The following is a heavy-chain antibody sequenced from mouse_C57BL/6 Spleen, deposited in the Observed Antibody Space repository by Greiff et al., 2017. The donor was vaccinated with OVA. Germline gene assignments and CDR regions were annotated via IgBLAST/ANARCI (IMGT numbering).Heavy chain of an antibody. D-gene: IGHD3-3*01. CDR2: IWSGGST. CDR1: GFSLTSYG. CDR3: ARGRDRYAMDY. J-gene: IGHJ4*01. Sequence: QVQLKQSGPGLVQPSQSLSITCTVSGFSLTSYGVHWVRQSPGKGLEWLGVIWSGGSTDYNAAFISRLSISKDNSKSQVFFKMTSLQADDTAIYCCARGRDRYAMDYWGQGTSVTVSS. V-gene: IGHV2-2*01.